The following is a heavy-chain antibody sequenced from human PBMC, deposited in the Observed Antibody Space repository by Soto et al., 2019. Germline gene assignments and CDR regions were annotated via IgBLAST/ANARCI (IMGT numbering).Heavy chain of an antibody. CDR1: GYILKNDW. J-gene: IGHJ5*02. Sequence: GGSLKISCRVPGYILKNDWITWRRQLPCKGLEWMGRREPTDSYTDYSPSFQGHVTISADKSSATAFLHWSSLKDSDTAIYYCARRYRTASGWYGVHWYDPWGQGTLVTVSS. V-gene: IGHV5-10-1*01. CDR2: REPTDSYT. CDR3: ARRYRTASGWYGVHWYDP. D-gene: IGHD6-19*01.